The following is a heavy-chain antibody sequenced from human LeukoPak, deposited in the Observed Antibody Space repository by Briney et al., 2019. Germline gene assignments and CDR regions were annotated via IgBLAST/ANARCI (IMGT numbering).Heavy chain of an antibody. CDR1: GYTFTSYC. CDR2: INPSGGST. CDR3: ARDPLTGTIGMDV. D-gene: IGHD1-7*01. Sequence: ASVKVSCKASGYTFTSYCMHWVRQAPGQGLEWMGIINPSGGSTSYAQKFQGRVTMTRDMSTSTVYMELSSLRSEDTAVYYCARDPLTGTIGMDVWGKGTTVTVSS. V-gene: IGHV1-46*01. J-gene: IGHJ6*04.